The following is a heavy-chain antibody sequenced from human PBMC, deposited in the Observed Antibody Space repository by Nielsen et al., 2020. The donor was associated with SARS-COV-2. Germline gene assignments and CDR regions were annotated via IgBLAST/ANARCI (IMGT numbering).Heavy chain of an antibody. CDR2: ISYDGSNK. D-gene: IGHD5-12*01. CDR3: AKDGYSGYDSYYFDY. J-gene: IGHJ4*02. Sequence: LSLTCAASGFTFSSYGMHWVRQAPGKGLEWVAVISYDGSNKYYADSVKGRFTISRDNSKNTLYLQMNSLRAEDTAVYYCAKDGYSGYDSYYFDYWGQGTLVTVSS. CDR1: GFTFSSYG. V-gene: IGHV3-30*18.